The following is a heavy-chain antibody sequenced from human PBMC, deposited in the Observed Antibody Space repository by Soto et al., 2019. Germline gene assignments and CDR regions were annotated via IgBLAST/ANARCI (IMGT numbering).Heavy chain of an antibody. V-gene: IGHV4-34*01. J-gene: IGHJ4*02. CDR2: INHSGST. Sequence: PSETLSLTCAVYGGSFSGYYWSWIRQPPGKGLEWIGEINHSGSTNYNPSLKSRVTISVDTSKNQFSLKLSSVTAADTAVYYCARGYEYPVDYWGQGTLVTVSS. CDR3: ARGYEYPVDY. CDR1: GGSFSGYY. D-gene: IGHD3-3*01.